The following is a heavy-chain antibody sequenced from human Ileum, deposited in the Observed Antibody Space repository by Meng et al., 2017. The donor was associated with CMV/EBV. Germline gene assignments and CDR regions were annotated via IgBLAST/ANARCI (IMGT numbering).Heavy chain of an antibody. V-gene: IGHV1-2*02. CDR2: INPNSGGT. Sequence: ASVKVSCKASGYTFTGYYMHWVRQAPGQGLEWMGWINPNSGGTNYAQKFQGRVTMTRDTSISTAYMKLSRLRSDDTAVYYCARGGYDYSGWFDPWGQGTLVTVSS. J-gene: IGHJ5*02. CDR1: GYTFTGYY. CDR3: ARGGYDYSGWFDP. D-gene: IGHD4-11*01.